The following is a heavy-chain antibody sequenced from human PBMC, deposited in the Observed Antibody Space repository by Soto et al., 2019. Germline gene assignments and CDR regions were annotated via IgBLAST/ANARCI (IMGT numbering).Heavy chain of an antibody. Sequence: GGSLRLSCAASGFTVSSNYRSWVRQAPGKGLEWVSVIYSGGSTYYADSVKGRFTISRDNSKNTLYLQMNSLRAEDTAVYYCASSTRPGPWFDPWGQGTLVTVSS. D-gene: IGHD2-15*01. V-gene: IGHV3-53*01. J-gene: IGHJ5*02. CDR3: ASSTRPGPWFDP. CDR1: GFTVSSNY. CDR2: IYSGGST.